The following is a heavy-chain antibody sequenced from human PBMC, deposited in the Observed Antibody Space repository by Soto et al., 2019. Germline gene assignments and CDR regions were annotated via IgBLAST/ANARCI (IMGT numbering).Heavy chain of an antibody. CDR3: ARVEGYCSGGSCYADIYFDY. CDR1: GFTFSSYS. V-gene: IGHV3-21*01. J-gene: IGHJ4*02. Sequence: GGSLRLSCAASGFTFSSYSMNWVRQAPGKGLEWVSSISSSSSYIYYADSVKGRFTISRDNAKNSLYLQMNSLRAEDTAVYYCARVEGYCSGGSCYADIYFDYWGQGTLVTVSS. D-gene: IGHD2-15*01. CDR2: ISSSSSYI.